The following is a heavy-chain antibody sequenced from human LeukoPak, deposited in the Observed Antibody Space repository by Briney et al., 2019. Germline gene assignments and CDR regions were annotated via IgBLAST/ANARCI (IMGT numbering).Heavy chain of an antibody. D-gene: IGHD1-26*01. CDR1: GSRFPTLG. CDR3: ASATGSYSYFDY. Sequence: GVALNISFNASGSRFPTLGIGWVRPVPRKGLEWMGIIYLDDSDTKYSPSFQGQVTISADKSIRTAFLQWSRLKASDSAMSYCASATGSYSYFDYWGQGTLVTVPS. CDR2: IYLDDSDT. J-gene: IGHJ4*02. V-gene: IGHV5-51*01.